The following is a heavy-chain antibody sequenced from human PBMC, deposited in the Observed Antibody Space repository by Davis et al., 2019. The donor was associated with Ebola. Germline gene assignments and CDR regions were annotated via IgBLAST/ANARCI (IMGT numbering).Heavy chain of an antibody. V-gene: IGHV3-66*02. CDR3: AKDGAGYYDFWSGYTTRGDYMDV. CDR2: IYSGGST. CDR1: GFTVSSNY. D-gene: IGHD3-3*01. Sequence: GESLKISCAASGFTVSSNYMSWVRQAPGKGLEWVSVIYSGGSTYYADSVKGRFTISRDNSKNTLYLQMNSLRAEDTAVYYCAKDGAGYYDFWSGYTTRGDYMDVWGKGTTVTVSS. J-gene: IGHJ6*03.